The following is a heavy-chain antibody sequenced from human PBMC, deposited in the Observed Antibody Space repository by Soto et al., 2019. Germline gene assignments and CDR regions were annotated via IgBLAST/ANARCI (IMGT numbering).Heavy chain of an antibody. V-gene: IGHV3-30*18. CDR3: AKDGEQLVGGFYYGMDV. Sequence: GGSLRLSCAACGFTFSSYGMHWVRQAPGKGLEWVAVISYDGSNKYYADSVKGRFTISRDNSKNTLYLQMNSLRAEDTAVYYCAKDGEQLVGGFYYGMDVWGQGTTVTVSS. D-gene: IGHD6-6*01. CDR2: ISYDGSNK. CDR1: GFTFSSYG. J-gene: IGHJ6*02.